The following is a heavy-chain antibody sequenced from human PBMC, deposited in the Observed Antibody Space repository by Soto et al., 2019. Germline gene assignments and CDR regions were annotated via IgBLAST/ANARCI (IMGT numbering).Heavy chain of an antibody. J-gene: IGHJ6*02. V-gene: IGHV3-23*01. CDR3: AKVDHDLDYYYYGMDV. CDR1: GFTFSSYA. D-gene: IGHD1-1*01. Sequence: GGSQRLSCAASGFTFSSYAMSWVRQAPGKGLEWVSAISGSGGSTYYADSVKGRFTISRDNSKNTLYLQMNSLRAEDTAVYYCAKVDHDLDYYYYGMDVWGQGTTVTVSS. CDR2: ISGSGGST.